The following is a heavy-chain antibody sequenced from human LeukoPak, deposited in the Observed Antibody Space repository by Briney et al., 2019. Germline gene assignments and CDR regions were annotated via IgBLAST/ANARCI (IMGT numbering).Heavy chain of an antibody. CDR1: GYTFTIYG. V-gene: IGHV1-18*01. CDR2: INPYNGNT. Sequence: AASVKVSCKASGYTFTIYGISWVRQAPGQGLEWMGWINPYNGNTNYAQKLQGRVTMTTDTSTSTAYMELGSLRSDDTAGYYCARGYYGSGSYLRRDFDYWGQGTLVTVSS. J-gene: IGHJ4*02. D-gene: IGHD3-10*01. CDR3: ARGYYGSGSYLRRDFDY.